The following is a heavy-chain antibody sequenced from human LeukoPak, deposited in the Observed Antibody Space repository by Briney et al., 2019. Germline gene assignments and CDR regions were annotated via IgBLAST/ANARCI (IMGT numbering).Heavy chain of an antibody. CDR2: IWYDGSNK. J-gene: IGHJ4*02. Sequence: PGGSLRLSCAASGFTFSDYTIHWVRQAPGKGLEWVAVIWYDGSNKYYADSVKGRFTISRDNSKNTLYLQMNSLRVEDTAMYYCATNSGSPGGYWGQGTLFTVSS. V-gene: IGHV3-33*01. CDR1: GFTFSDYT. D-gene: IGHD1-26*01. CDR3: ATNSGSPGGY.